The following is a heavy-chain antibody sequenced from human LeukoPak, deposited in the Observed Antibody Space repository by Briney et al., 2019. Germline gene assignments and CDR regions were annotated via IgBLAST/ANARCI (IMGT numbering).Heavy chain of an antibody. CDR1: GGSISSYY. CDR3: ARGSASYDILTGYYPLYYFDY. D-gene: IGHD3-9*01. CDR2: IYHSGST. V-gene: IGHV4-59*01. Sequence: PSEILSLTCTVSGGSISSYYWSWIRQPPGKGLEWIGYIYHSGSTNYNPSLKSRVTISVDTSKNQFSLKLSSVTAADTAVYYCARGSASYDILTGYYPLYYFDYWGQGTLVTVSS. J-gene: IGHJ4*02.